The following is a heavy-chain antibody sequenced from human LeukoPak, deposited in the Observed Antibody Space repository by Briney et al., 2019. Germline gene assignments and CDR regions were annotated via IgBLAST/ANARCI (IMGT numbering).Heavy chain of an antibody. J-gene: IGHJ5*02. Sequence: GASVKVSCKTSGYTFISYHVHWVRQAPGQGLEWMGIINPSGGGTNYAPKFRGRISLTRDTSTSTMYMELSSLRSEDTAVYYCAKDGEYQLLSLNNYGDRNWFDPWGQGTLVTVSS. V-gene: IGHV1-46*01. CDR1: GYTFISYH. CDR3: AKDGEYQLLSLNNYGDRNWFDP. CDR2: INPSGGGT. D-gene: IGHD2-2*01.